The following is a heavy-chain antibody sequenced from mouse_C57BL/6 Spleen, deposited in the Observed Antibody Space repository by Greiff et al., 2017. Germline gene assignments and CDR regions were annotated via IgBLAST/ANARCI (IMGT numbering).Heavy chain of an antibody. CDR2: IDPSDSYT. Sequence: QVQLQQPGAELVMPGASVKLSCKASGYTFTSYWMHWVKQRPGQGLEWIGEIDPSDSYTNYNQKFKGKSTLTVDKSSSTAYMQLSSLTSEDAAVYYCVIYYDYVAYWGQGTLVTVSA. D-gene: IGHD2-4*01. V-gene: IGHV1-69*01. CDR3: VIYYDYVAY. CDR1: GYTFTSYW. J-gene: IGHJ3*01.